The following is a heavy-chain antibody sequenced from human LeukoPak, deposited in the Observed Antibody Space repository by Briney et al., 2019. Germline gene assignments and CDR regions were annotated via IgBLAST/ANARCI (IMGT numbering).Heavy chain of an antibody. CDR1: GFTFSGSP. CDR2: IRSKADNYAT. CDR3: TQSNY. Sequence: GGSPRLSCAASGFTFSGSPILWVRQASGKGLEWVGRIRSKADNYATAYAASVQGRCTISRDDSKNTAYLQLNSLKTEDTAVYYCTQSNYWGQGALVTVSS. V-gene: IGHV3-73*01. J-gene: IGHJ4*02.